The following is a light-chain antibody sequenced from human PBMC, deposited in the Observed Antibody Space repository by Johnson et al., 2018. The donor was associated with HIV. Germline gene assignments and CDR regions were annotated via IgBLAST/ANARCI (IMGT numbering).Light chain of an antibody. J-gene: IGLJ1*01. V-gene: IGLV1-51*01. CDR2: DNN. CDR1: DSDIGNNY. Sequence: QSVLTQPPSVSAAPGQKVTISCFGSDSDIGNNYVSWYQQLPGTAPKLLIYDNNKRPTGIPDRFSGSKSGTSATLGITGLQTGDASDYYCETWGSDRSGVFGTGTKVTVL. CDR3: ETWGSDRSGV.